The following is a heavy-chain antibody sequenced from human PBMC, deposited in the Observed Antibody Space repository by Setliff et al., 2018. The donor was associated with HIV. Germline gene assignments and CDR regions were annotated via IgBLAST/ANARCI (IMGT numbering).Heavy chain of an antibody. Sequence: SLTCTVSGYSITSGYYWGWFRQPPGKGLEWIGEITPSGATNYLPSLKRRVTMSLDTSKNQFSLKMTSVTAADTALYYCSNWNTTIDEDAWGQGTLVTVSS. CDR1: GYSITSGYY. D-gene: IGHD5-18*01. J-gene: IGHJ5*02. CDR3: SNWNTTIDEDA. CDR2: ITPSGAT. V-gene: IGHV4-38-2*02.